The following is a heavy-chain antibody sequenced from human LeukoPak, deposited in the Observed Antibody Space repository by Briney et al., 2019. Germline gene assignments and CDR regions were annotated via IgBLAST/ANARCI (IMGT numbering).Heavy chain of an antibody. CDR2: IIPIFGTA. J-gene: IGHJ4*02. CDR1: GDTFSSYA. V-gene: IGHV1-69*05. CDR3: AREGPRSGSYDY. D-gene: IGHD1-26*01. Sequence: SVKVSCKASGDTFSSYAISWVRQAPGQGLEWMGGIIPIFGTANYAQKFQGRVTITTDESTSTAYMELSSLRSEDTAVYYCAREGPRSGSYDYWGQGTLVTVSS.